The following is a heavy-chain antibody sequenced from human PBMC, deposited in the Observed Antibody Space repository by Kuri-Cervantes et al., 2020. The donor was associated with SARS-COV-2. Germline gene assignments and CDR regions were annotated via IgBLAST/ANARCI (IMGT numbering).Heavy chain of an antibody. J-gene: IGHJ6*02. CDR2: ISGSGGST. D-gene: IGHD6-19*01. V-gene: IGHV3-23*01. Sequence: GGSLRLSCAAFGFTFSSYAMSWVRQTPGKGLEWVSTISGSGGSTYYADSVKGRFTISRDNSKNTLFLQMNSLRAEDTAVYYCARVEVAGMSYGMDVWGQGTTVTVSS. CDR3: ARVEVAGMSYGMDV. CDR1: GFTFSSYA.